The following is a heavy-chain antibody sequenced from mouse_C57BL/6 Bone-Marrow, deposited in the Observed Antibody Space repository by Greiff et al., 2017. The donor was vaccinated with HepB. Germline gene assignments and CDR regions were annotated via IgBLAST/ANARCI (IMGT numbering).Heavy chain of an antibody. J-gene: IGHJ3*01. CDR1: GYTFTSYG. D-gene: IGHD1-1*01. CDR2: IYPRRGNT. Sequence: VQLQQSGAELARPGASVKLSCKASGYTFTSYGISWVKQRTGQGLEWIGEIYPRRGNTYYNEKFKGKATLTADKSSSTAYMELRSLTSEDSAVYFCARGSTVVPGFAYWGQGTLVTVSA. V-gene: IGHV1-81*01. CDR3: ARGSTVVPGFAY.